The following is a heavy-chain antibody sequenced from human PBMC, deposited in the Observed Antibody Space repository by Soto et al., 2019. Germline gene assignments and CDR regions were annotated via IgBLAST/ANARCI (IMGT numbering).Heavy chain of an antibody. Sequence: QVQLVESGGGVVQPGGSLRLSCVASGFTFSSCSLHWVRQAPGKGLEWLALISYDGSTKYNADSVKGRFTISRENSNNTLYLQLSSLRPDDPAVYYCARTTAVAGTPEFDYWGQGALVTVSS. CDR2: ISYDGSTK. V-gene: IGHV3-30-3*01. CDR3: ARTTAVAGTPEFDY. J-gene: IGHJ4*02. CDR1: GFTFSSCS. D-gene: IGHD6-19*01.